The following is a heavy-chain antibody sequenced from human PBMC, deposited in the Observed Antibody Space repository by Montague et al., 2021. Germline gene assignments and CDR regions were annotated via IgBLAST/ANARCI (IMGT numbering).Heavy chain of an antibody. D-gene: IGHD6-13*01. CDR2: ITLDGSST. V-gene: IGHV3-74*01. J-gene: IGHJ3*02. CDR3: ARNLASAAPGAFDI. Sequence: YLRLSCAASGFSFSSYWMHLFRQAPGKGLLWVSRITLDGSSTTFSDSVKGRFTTSRDNAKATLYLQMNSLRVEDTAVYYCARNLASAAPGAFDIWGQGTMVTVSS. CDR1: GFSFSSYW.